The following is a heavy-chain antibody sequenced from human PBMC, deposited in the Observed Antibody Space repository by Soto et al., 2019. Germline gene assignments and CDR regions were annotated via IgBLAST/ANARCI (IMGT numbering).Heavy chain of an antibody. CDR1: GGTFSSYA. J-gene: IGHJ6*03. Sequence: SVNLSCPASGGTFSSYAISWVRQAPGQGLEWMGGIIPIFGTANYAQKFQGRVTITADKSTSTAYMELSSLRSEDTAVYYCARDPLGYCSRTSCDNSDTAMHGGSWGKGTMVIVSS. D-gene: IGHD2-2*02. CDR3: ARDPLGYCSRTSCDNSDTAMHGGS. V-gene: IGHV1-69*06. CDR2: IIPIFGTA.